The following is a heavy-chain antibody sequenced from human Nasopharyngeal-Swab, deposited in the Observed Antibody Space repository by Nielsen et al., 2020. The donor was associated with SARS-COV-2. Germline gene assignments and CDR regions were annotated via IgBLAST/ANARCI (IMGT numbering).Heavy chain of an antibody. D-gene: IGHD3-3*01. Sequence: GGSLRLSCAASGFTFSRYAMHWVRQAPGKGLEYVSAISSNGGSTYYANSVKGRFTISRDNSKNTLYLQMGSLRAEDMAVYYCARTLRFLEWSSMDVWGKGTTVTVSS. CDR2: ISSNGGST. CDR3: ARTLRFLEWSSMDV. CDR1: GFTFSRYA. V-gene: IGHV3-64*01. J-gene: IGHJ6*03.